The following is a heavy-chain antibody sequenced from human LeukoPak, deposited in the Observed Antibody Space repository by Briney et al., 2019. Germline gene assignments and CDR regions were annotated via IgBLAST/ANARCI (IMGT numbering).Heavy chain of an antibody. CDR2: INHSGST. D-gene: IGHD3-10*01. CDR1: GGSFSGYY. V-gene: IGHV4-34*01. CDR3: ARRKTGYYYGSGSYDY. J-gene: IGHJ4*02. Sequence: PSETLSLTCAVYGGSFSGYYWSWIRQPPGKGLEWIGEINHSGSTNYNPSLKSRVTISVDTSKNQFSLKLSSVTAADTAVYYCARRKTGYYYGSGSYDYWGQGTLVTVSS.